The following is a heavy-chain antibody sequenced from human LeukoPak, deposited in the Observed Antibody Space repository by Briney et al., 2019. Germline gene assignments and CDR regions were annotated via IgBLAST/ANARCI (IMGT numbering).Heavy chain of an antibody. D-gene: IGHD2-2*02. CDR3: AREPPVEYQLLNPLTLNYYYGMDV. V-gene: IGHV1-18*01. Sequence: GASVKVSCKASGYTFTSYGISWVRQAPGQGLEWMGWISAYNGNTNYAQKLQGRVTMTTDTSTSTAYMELRSLRSDDTAVYYCAREPPVEYQLLNPLTLNYYYGMDVWGQGTTVTVSS. CDR1: GYTFTSYG. J-gene: IGHJ6*02. CDR2: ISAYNGNT.